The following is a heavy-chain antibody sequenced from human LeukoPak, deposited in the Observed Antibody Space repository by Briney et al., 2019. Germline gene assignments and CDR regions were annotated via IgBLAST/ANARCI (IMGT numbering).Heavy chain of an antibody. CDR2: IYYSGST. D-gene: IGHD6-13*01. CDR1: GGSISSYF. CDR3: ATNPPGIAAAGIDY. V-gene: IGHV4-59*01. J-gene: IGHJ4*02. Sequence: SETLSLTCTVSGGSISSYFWSWIRQPPGKGLEWIGYIYYSGSTNYNPSLKSRVTISVDTSKNQFSLKLSSVTAADTAVYYCATNPPGIAAAGIDYWGQGTLVTVSS.